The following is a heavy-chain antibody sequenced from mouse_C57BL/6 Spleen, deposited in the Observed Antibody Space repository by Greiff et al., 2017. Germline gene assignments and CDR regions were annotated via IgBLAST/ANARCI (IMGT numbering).Heavy chain of an antibody. CDR3: ARDNDYDNAWFAY. J-gene: IGHJ3*01. Sequence: VKLQQSGAELVRPGTSVKVSCKASGYAFTNYLIEWVKQRPGQGLEWIGVINPGSGGTNYNEKFKGKATLTADKSSSTAYMQLSSLTSEDSAVYFCARDNDYDNAWFAYWGQGTLVTVSA. CDR2: INPGSGGT. D-gene: IGHD2-4*01. CDR1: GYAFTNYL. V-gene: IGHV1-54*01.